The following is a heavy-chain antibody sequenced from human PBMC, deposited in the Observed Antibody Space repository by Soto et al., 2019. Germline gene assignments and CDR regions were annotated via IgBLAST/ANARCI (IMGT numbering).Heavy chain of an antibody. CDR3: ARAGGYNYHYDF. V-gene: IGHV4-59*01. Sequence: KPSETLSLTCSVSGVSISSYYWSWIRQTPGKGLEWIGYIYYTGSTKYNPSLASRVTISIETSKNQFSLKLSSATPADTAVYYCARAGGYNYHYDFWGQGTLVTVSS. D-gene: IGHD1-1*01. J-gene: IGHJ4*02. CDR2: IYYTGST. CDR1: GVSISSYY.